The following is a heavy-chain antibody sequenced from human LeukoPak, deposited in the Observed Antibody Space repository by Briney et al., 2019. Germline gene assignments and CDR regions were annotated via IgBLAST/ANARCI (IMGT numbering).Heavy chain of an antibody. CDR2: INPSGGST. J-gene: IGHJ4*02. Sequence: VASVKVSCKASGYTFTSYYMHWVRQAPGQGLEWMGIINPSGGSTSYAQKFQGRVTMTRDTSTSTVYMELSSLRSEDTAVYYCARDREAYSSSWRNFDYWGQGTLVTVSS. D-gene: IGHD6-13*01. CDR1: GYTFTSYY. V-gene: IGHV1-46*01. CDR3: ARDREAYSSSWRNFDY.